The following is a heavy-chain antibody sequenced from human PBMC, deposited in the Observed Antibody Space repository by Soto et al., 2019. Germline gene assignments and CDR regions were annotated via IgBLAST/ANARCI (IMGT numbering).Heavy chain of an antibody. CDR1: GGSISSYY. CDR2: IYYSGST. J-gene: IGHJ6*03. D-gene: IGHD3-3*01. CDR3: ARLPSSRIGIFGVVTYYYMDV. Sequence: SETLSLTCTVSGGSISSYYWSWIRQPPGKGLEWIGYIYYSGSTNYNPSLKSRVTISVDTSKNQFSLKLSSVTAADTAVYYCARLPSSRIGIFGVVTYYYMDVWGKGTTVTVS. V-gene: IGHV4-59*01.